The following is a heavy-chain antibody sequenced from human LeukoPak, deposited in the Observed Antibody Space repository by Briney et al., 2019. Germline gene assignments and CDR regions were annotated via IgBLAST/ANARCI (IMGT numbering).Heavy chain of an antibody. CDR2: ISAYNGNT. D-gene: IGHD2-2*01. CDR1: GYTFTSYG. J-gene: IGHJ3*02. CDR3: ARGERYCSSTSCYLLPSGAFDI. V-gene: IGHV1-18*01. Sequence: ASVKVSCKASGYTFTSYGISWVRQAPGQGLEWMGWISAYNGNTNYAQKLQGRVTMTTDTSTSTAYMELRSLRSDDTAVYYCARGERYCSSTSCYLLPSGAFDIWGQGTMVTVSS.